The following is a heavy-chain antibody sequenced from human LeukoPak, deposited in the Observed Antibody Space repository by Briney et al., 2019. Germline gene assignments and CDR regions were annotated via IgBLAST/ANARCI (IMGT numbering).Heavy chain of an antibody. Sequence: GGSLRLSCAASGFTFSSYWMSWVRQAPGKGLEWVANINQDGSEKYYVDSVKGRFTISRDNAKNSLYLQMNSLRAEDTAVYYCARVRGEQQLVLGYFDYWGQGTLVTVSS. J-gene: IGHJ4*02. CDR2: INQDGSEK. D-gene: IGHD6-13*01. CDR3: ARVRGEQQLVLGYFDY. CDR1: GFTFSSYW. V-gene: IGHV3-7*01.